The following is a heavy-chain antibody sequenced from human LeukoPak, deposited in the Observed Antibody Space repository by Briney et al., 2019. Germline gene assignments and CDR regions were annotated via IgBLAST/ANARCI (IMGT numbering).Heavy chain of an antibody. V-gene: IGHV3-21*01. D-gene: IGHD5-18*01. Sequence: GGSLRLSCEAPGFTLSSYSMNWVRQAPGKGLEWVSSITRSSSYIYYADSVKGRFTISRDNAKNSLYLQMNSLRAEDTAVYYCARGSAMVYYYMDVWGKGTTVTISS. CDR2: ITRSSSYI. J-gene: IGHJ6*03. CDR1: GFTLSSYS. CDR3: ARGSAMVYYYMDV.